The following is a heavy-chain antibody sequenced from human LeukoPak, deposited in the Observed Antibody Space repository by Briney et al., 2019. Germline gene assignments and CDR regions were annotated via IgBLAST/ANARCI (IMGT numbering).Heavy chain of an antibody. CDR2: IKQDGSER. D-gene: IGHD3-16*01. CDR1: GFTYTNYW. V-gene: IGHV3-7*01. J-gene: IGHJ4*02. CDR3: ARGSMHVYHLYTDY. Sequence: GGSLRPSCAASGFTYTNYWVSWFRQAPGQGLEWVASIKQDGSERYYVDSVKGRFTISRDNAKNSLFLQLSSLRVEDTAVYYCARGSMHVYHLYTDYWGQGTPVTVSP.